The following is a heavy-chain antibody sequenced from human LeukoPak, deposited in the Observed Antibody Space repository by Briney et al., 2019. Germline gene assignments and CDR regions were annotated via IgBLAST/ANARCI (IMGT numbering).Heavy chain of an antibody. CDR3: AREMGVVTAHGIDV. Sequence: SETLSLTCIVSGGSISSISSNNYHWGWIRQPPGKGLEWIGSIYYSVSTYYNPSLKSRVTISVDTSKSQFSLKLSSVTAADTALYYCAREMGVVTAHGIDVWGQGTTVTVSS. CDR1: GGSISSISSNNYH. D-gene: IGHD4-23*01. CDR2: IYYSVST. V-gene: IGHV4-39*02. J-gene: IGHJ6*02.